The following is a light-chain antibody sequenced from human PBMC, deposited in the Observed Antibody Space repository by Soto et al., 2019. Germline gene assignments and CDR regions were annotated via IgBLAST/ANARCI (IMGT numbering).Light chain of an antibody. CDR2: EVS. Sequence: QSVLTQPASVSWSPGQSITISCTGTSSDVGAYNYVSWYQQHPGKAPKLMIYEVSNRPSGVSARFSGSRSGNTASLTISGLQAEDESDYYCSSYTSSSTWVFGGGTKVTVL. CDR1: SSDVGAYNY. CDR3: SSYTSSSTWV. V-gene: IGLV2-14*01. J-gene: IGLJ3*02.